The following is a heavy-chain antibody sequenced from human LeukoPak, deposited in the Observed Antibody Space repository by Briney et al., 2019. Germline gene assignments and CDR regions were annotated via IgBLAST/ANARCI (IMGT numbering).Heavy chain of an antibody. J-gene: IGHJ4*02. CDR2: ISYDGSNK. Sequence: GGSLRLSCAASGFTFSSYGMHWVRQAPGKGLEWVAVISYDGSNKYYADSVKGRFTISRDNSKNTLYLQMNSLRAEDTAVYYCAKDSEGYWGQGTRVTVSS. CDR1: GFTFSSYG. D-gene: IGHD1-14*01. CDR3: AKDSEGY. V-gene: IGHV3-30*18.